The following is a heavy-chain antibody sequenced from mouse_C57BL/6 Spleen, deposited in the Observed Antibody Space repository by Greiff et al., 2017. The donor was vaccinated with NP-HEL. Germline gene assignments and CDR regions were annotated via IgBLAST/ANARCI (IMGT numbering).Heavy chain of an antibody. D-gene: IGHD2-4*01. J-gene: IGHJ3*01. V-gene: IGHV1-64*01. CDR2: IYPNSGST. CDR3: ARVDDYDGFAY. CDR1: GYTFTSYW. Sequence: QLQQPGAELVKPGASVKLSCKASGYTFTSYWMHWVKQRPGQGLEWIGMIYPNSGSTNYNEKFKSKATLTVDKSSSTAYMQLSSLTSEDSAVYYCARVDDYDGFAYWGQGTLVTVSA.